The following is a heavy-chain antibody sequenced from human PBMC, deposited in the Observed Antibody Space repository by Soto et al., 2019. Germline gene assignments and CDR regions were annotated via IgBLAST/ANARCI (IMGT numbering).Heavy chain of an antibody. D-gene: IGHD6-13*01. V-gene: IGHV3-21*01. J-gene: IGHJ4*02. CDR1: GFTFSSYS. CDR2: ISSSSSYI. Sequence: EVQLVESGGGLVKPGGSLRLSCAASGFTFSSYSMNWVRQAPGKGLEWVSSISSSSSYIHYADSVKGRFTISRDNAKNSLYLQMNSLRAEDTAVYYCARMYSSSWYGFDYWGQGTLVTVSS. CDR3: ARMYSSSWYGFDY.